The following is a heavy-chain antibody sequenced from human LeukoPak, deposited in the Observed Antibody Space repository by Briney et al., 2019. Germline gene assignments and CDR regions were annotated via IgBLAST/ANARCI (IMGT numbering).Heavy chain of an antibody. J-gene: IGHJ5*02. CDR1: GFSFSSDY. CDR3: VRQFWA. Sequence: GGSLRLSCAAFGFSFSSDYMDWVRQAPGKGLEWVSVVYVGGGTDYADSVKGRFTISRDIPKNTLLLQMNGLRVEDTAVYYCVRQFWAWGQETLVTVSA. CDR2: VYVGGGT. V-gene: IGHV3-66*04. D-gene: IGHD3-16*01.